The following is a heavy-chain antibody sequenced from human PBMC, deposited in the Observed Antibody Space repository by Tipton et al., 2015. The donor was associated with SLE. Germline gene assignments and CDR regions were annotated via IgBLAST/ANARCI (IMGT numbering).Heavy chain of an antibody. CDR3: ARDPAATLFFQH. Sequence: TLSLTCTVSGGSISSGTYYWTWIRQPAGRGLEWIGRIYTSWSTNHNPSLKSRVTISVDTSKNQFSLRLASVTAAATAVYYCARDPAATLFFQHWGQGTLVTVPS. CDR1: GGSISSGTYY. CDR2: IYTSWST. J-gene: IGHJ1*01. D-gene: IGHD6-13*01. V-gene: IGHV4-61*02.